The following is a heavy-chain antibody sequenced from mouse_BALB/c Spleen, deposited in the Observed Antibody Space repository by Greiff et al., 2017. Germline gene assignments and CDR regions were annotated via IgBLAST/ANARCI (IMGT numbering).Heavy chain of an antibody. CDR2: IYPGNSDT. V-gene: IGHV1-5*01. J-gene: IGHJ4*01. Sequence: EVQLQQSGTVLARPGASVKMSCKASGYTFTSYWMHWVKQRPGQGLEWIGAIYPGNSDTSYNQKFKGKAKLTAVTSTSTAYMELSSLTNEDSAVYYCTMIYYDYDVRAMDYWGQGTSVTVSS. CDR3: TMIYYDYDVRAMDY. D-gene: IGHD2-4*01. CDR1: GYTFTSYW.